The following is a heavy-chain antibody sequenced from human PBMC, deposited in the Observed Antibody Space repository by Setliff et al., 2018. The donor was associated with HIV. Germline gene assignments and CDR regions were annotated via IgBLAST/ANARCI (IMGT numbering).Heavy chain of an antibody. J-gene: IGHJ5*02. CDR2: ISNDGSNI. CDR3: ARDGRGDIAAAGLGWFDP. Sequence: LRLSCAAAGFTFSTYPMYWVRQAPGKGLEWVAVISNDGSNIYYADSVKGRFTISRDNSKNTLHLQMNSLRTEDTAVYSCARDGRGDIAAAGLGWFDPWGQGTLVTVSS. D-gene: IGHD6-13*01. V-gene: IGHV3-30*04. CDR1: GFTFSTYP.